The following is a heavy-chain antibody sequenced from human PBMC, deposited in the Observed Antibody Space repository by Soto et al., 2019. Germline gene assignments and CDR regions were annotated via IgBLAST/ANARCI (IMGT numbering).Heavy chain of an antibody. Sequence: QVQLVQSGAEAKKPGASVKVSCKPSGYTFTSFDINWGRQATGQGLEWLGWRTPNTGNTGYAQKFQGRITMTRDTSTSTAYMELNSLTYEDSAVYYCARKKWGTGDFDFWGHGTLVTVSS. V-gene: IGHV1-8*01. CDR3: ARKKWGTGDFDF. D-gene: IGHD1-26*01. J-gene: IGHJ4*01. CDR1: GYTFTSFD. CDR2: RTPNTGNT.